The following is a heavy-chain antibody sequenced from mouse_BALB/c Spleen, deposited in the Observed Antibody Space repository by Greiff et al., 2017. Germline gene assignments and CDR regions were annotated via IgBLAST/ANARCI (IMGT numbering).Heavy chain of an antibody. CDR2: IWAGGST. CDR3: ARDKASYYYGSSYVAMDY. V-gene: IGHV2-9*02. D-gene: IGHD1-1*01. CDR1: GFSLTSYG. J-gene: IGHJ4*01. Sequence: QVQLKESGPGLVAPSQSLSITCTVSGFSLTSYGVHWVRQPPGKGLEWLGVIWAGGSTNYNSALMSRLSISKDNSKSQVFLKMNSLQTDDTAMYYCARDKASYYYGSSYVAMDYWGQGTSVTVSS.